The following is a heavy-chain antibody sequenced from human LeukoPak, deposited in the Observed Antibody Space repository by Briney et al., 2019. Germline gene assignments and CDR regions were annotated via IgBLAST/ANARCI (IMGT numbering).Heavy chain of an antibody. CDR1: GYTFTSYG. V-gene: IGHV1-2*06. Sequence: GASVKVSCKASGYTFTSYGISWVRQAPGQGLEWMGRINPNSGGTNYAQKFQGRVTMTRDTSISTAYMELSRLRSDDTAVYYCARGYFGVVPNWFDPWGQGTLVTVSS. CDR2: INPNSGGT. J-gene: IGHJ5*02. CDR3: ARGYFGVVPNWFDP. D-gene: IGHD3-3*01.